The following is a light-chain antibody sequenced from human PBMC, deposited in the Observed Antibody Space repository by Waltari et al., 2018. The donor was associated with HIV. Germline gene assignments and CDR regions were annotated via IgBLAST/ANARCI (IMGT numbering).Light chain of an antibody. CDR1: SSDVGGYKY. CDR2: DVT. Sequence: QSALTQPAYVSGSPGQSITISCTGTSSDVGGYKYVSWYQQYPGKAPKLIIYDVTNRPSGVSNRFSGSKSGNTASLTISGLQAEDEADYYCCSYTSSITGRVFGTGTKVTVL. CDR3: CSYTSSITGRV. V-gene: IGLV2-14*03. J-gene: IGLJ1*01.